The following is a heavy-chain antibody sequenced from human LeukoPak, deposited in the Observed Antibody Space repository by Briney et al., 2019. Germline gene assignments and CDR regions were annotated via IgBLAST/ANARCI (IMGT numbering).Heavy chain of an antibody. D-gene: IGHD3-9*01. V-gene: IGHV3-30*04. CDR1: GFTFSSYA. CDR2: ISYDGSNK. Sequence: GRSLRLSCAASGFTFSSYAMHWVRQAPGKGLEWVAVISYDGSNKYYADSVKGRFTISRDNSKNTLYLQMNSLRAEDTAVYYCSLGEIYDIQQPGAYWGQGTLVTVSS. CDR3: SLGEIYDIQQPGAY. J-gene: IGHJ4*02.